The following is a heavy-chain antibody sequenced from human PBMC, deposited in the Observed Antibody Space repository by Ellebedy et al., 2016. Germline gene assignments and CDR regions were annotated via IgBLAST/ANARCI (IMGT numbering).Heavy chain of an antibody. CDR2: IYYSGST. J-gene: IGHJ6*02. Sequence: SETLSLTCTVSGGSISSYYWSWIRQPPGKGLEWIGYIYYSGSTNYNPSLKSRVTISVDTSKNQFSLKLSSVTAADTAVYYCARDGASHAEGMDVWGQGTTVTVSS. D-gene: IGHD4/OR15-4a*01. CDR1: GGSISSYY. V-gene: IGHV4-59*01. CDR3: ARDGASHAEGMDV.